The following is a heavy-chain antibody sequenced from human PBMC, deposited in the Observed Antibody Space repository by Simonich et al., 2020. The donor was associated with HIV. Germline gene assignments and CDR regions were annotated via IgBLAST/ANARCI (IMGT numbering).Heavy chain of an antibody. CDR3: ARRDRELILYFDY. J-gene: IGHJ4*02. V-gene: IGHV4-34*01. CDR1: GGSLSGYY. CDR2: INHSGIT. Sequence: QVQLQQWGAGPLKPSETLSLTCAVYGGSLSGYYWSCIRQPPGKVLEWIGEINHSGITNYKSSLNSRATISVDKSKKQFSLKLSSVTAADTAIYYCARRDRELILYFDYWGQGNLVTASS. D-gene: IGHD3-3*01.